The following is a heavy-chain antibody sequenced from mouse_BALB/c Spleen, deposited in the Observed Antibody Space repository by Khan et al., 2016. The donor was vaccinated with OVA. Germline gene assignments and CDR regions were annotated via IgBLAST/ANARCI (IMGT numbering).Heavy chain of an antibody. J-gene: IGHJ3*01. V-gene: IGHV1-53*01. Sequence: QVQLQQSGAELVKPGASVKLSCKASGYIFTSYYMYWVKQRPGQGLEWIGEINPNNGDTNFNEKFKTKATLTVDKSSSTAHMQLSSLTSEDSAVYYCTRSGYGAFPCWGEGTLVTVSA. CDR1: GYIFTSYY. CDR2: INPNNGDT. CDR3: TRSGYGAFPC. D-gene: IGHD1-1*02.